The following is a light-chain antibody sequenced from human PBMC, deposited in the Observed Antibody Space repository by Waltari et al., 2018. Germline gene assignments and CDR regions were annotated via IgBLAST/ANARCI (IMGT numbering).Light chain of an antibody. CDR3: HQYGGSPYT. J-gene: IGKJ2*01. V-gene: IGKV3-20*01. Sequence: DIVLTQSPGTLSLSPGARATLSCRASQSIVRNYLAWYQQRPGQPPKLVIFGTSARALGIPERFNGSGSDTLFTLTIDNLQLEDYGMYFCHQYGGSPYTFGQGT. CDR2: GTS. CDR1: QSIVRNY.